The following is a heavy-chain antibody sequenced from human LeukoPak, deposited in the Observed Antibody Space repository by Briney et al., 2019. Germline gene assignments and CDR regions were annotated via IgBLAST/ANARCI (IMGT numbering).Heavy chain of an antibody. CDR2: INPNSGDT. CDR3: ARDGSRGNLVTAPDF. J-gene: IGHJ4*02. CDR1: GYTFTGYY. V-gene: IGHV1-2*02. D-gene: IGHD2-21*02. Sequence: ASVKVSCKASGYTFTGYYMHWVRQAPGQGLEWMGWINPNSGDTNYAQKFQGRVTMTRDTSISTAYMELSRLRSDDTAVYYCARDGSRGNLVTAPDFWGQGTLVTVSS.